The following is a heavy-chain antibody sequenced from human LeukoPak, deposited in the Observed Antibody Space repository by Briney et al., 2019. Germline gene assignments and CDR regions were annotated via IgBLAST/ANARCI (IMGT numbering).Heavy chain of an antibody. CDR3: ARDLSFSGRGGAFDI. V-gene: IGHV3-53*01. Sequence: PGGSLRLSCAASGFTFSSYSMNWVRQAPGKGLEWVSVIYSGGSTYYADSVKGRFTISRDNSKNTLYLQMNSLRAEDTAVYYCARDLSFSGRGGAFDIWGQGTMATVSS. J-gene: IGHJ3*02. CDR1: GFTFSSYS. D-gene: IGHD3-10*01. CDR2: IYSGGST.